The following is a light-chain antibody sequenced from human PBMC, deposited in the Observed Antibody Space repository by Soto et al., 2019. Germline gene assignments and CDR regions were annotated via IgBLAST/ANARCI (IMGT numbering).Light chain of an antibody. CDR1: QSVGSK. CDR3: QQYNDWPPMYT. V-gene: IGKV3-15*01. CDR2: GAS. Sequence: EIVMTQSPDTLSMSPGERATLSCRASQSVGSKLVWYQQKPGQAPRLPIYGASTRATGIPARFSGSGSGTEFTLTISSLQSEDFAVYFCQQYNDWPPMYTFGQGTKLEIK. J-gene: IGKJ2*01.